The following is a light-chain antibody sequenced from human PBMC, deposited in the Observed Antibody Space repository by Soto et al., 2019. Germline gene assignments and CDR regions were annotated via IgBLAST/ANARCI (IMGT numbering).Light chain of an antibody. CDR1: QSLTNSF. V-gene: IGKV3-20*01. CDR3: QQYGSSST. J-gene: IGKJ5*01. CDR2: DTS. Sequence: EIVLTQSPGTLSLSPGERATLSCRASQSLTNSFIAWYQQKPGQAPRLLIYDTSSRATGIPDRFSGSGSGTDFTLTISRLEPEDFAVYYCQQYGSSSTFGQGTRLEIK.